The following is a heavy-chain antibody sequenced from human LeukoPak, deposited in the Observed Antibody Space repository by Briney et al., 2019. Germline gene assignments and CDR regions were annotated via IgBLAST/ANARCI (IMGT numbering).Heavy chain of an antibody. Sequence: ASVKVSRKASGFTFTSYGFNWVRQAPGQGLEWMGWISAYSDNTNFAQKFQDRVTMTTDTSTSTAYMELRSLRSDDTAVYYCARDGVEMATYYYYAMDVWGQGTTVTVSS. CDR3: ARDGVEMATYYYYAMDV. CDR2: ISAYSDNT. J-gene: IGHJ6*02. CDR1: GFTFTSYG. V-gene: IGHV1-18*04. D-gene: IGHD5-24*01.